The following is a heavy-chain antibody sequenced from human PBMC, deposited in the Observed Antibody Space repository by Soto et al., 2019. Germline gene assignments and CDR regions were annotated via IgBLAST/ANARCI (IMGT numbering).Heavy chain of an antibody. CDR1: GGSISNYY. Sequence: QVQLQESGPGLVKPSETLSLTCTVSGGSISNYYWSWIRQPPGKGLEWIGYIYYSGRTNYNPSLKXRXXISVXXSXXXXXXXXXXXXXXXXXXXXXXXXXXXXXXYGLDVWGQGTTVTVSS. V-gene: IGHV4-59*01. J-gene: IGHJ6*02. CDR3: XXXXXXXXXYGLDV. CDR2: IYYSGRT.